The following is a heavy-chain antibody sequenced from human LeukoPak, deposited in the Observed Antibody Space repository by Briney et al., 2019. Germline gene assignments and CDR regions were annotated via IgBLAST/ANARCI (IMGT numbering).Heavy chain of an antibody. CDR1: GFAFSSYS. J-gene: IGHJ6*02. CDR2: ISSSTSNI. Sequence: GGSLRLSCAASGFAFSSYSMNWVRQAPGKGLGWVSYISSSTSNIYYADSVRGRFTISRDNAKGSLYLQMDSLRAEDTAVYYCARATRYYGMDVWGQGTTVTVSS. V-gene: IGHV3-48*01. CDR3: ARATRYYGMDV.